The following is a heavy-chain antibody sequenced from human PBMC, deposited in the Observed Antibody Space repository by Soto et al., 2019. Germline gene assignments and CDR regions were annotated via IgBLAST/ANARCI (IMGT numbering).Heavy chain of an antibody. Sequence: ASVKVSFKASGYTFTGYYMHWVRQAPGQGLEWMGWINPNSGGTKSAQKFQGRVNMTRDTSISTAYMELSRLRSDDTAVYYCARRKGDYYDSSGYHYYFDYWGQGTLVTVSS. CDR3: ARRKGDYYDSSGYHYYFDY. D-gene: IGHD3-22*01. CDR2: INPNSGGT. CDR1: GYTFTGYY. J-gene: IGHJ4*02. V-gene: IGHV1-2*02.